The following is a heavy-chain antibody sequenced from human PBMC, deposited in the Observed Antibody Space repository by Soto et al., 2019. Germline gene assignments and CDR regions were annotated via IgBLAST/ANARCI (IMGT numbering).Heavy chain of an antibody. J-gene: IGHJ4*02. CDR3: ARRYSYSEDFDY. CDR2: IYYSGST. V-gene: IGHV4-39*01. D-gene: IGHD5-18*01. Sequence: PSGTLYLTCAVSGGSISSSRYYWGWIRQPPGKGLEWIGSIYYSGSTYYNPSLKSRVTISVDTSKNQFSLKLSSVTAADTAVYYCARRYSYSEDFDYWGQGTLVTVSS. CDR1: GGSISSSRYY.